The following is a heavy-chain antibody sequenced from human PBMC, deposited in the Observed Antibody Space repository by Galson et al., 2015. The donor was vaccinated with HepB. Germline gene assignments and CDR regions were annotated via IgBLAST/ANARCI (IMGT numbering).Heavy chain of an antibody. CDR2: IYRGTST. D-gene: IGHD3-22*01. CDR3: SRGPRYYYDSSCPGYFDY. CDR1: GFTVSSNY. J-gene: IGHJ4*02. Sequence: SLRLSCAASGFTVSSNYMSWVRQAPGKGLEWVSIIYRGTSTYYADSVRGRFTISRHNFKNTLYLQMNSLRAEDPAGYYCSRGPRYYYDSSCPGYFDYWGQGTLVTVSS. V-gene: IGHV3-53*04.